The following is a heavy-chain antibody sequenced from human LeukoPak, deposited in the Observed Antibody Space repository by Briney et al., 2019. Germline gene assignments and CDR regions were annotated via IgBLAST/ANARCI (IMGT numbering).Heavy chain of an antibody. CDR3: ARVVVVPAARSSSYYYGMDV. Sequence: QPGGSLRLSCAASGVTLSSYAMSWARQAPGKGLEWVSGISSSGSGGNTYYADSVKGRFTISRDNAKNSLYLQMNSLRAEDTAVYYCARVVVVPAARSSSYYYGMDVWGQGTTVTVSS. CDR1: GVTLSSYA. V-gene: IGHV3-23*01. J-gene: IGHJ6*02. D-gene: IGHD2-2*01. CDR2: ISSSGSGGNT.